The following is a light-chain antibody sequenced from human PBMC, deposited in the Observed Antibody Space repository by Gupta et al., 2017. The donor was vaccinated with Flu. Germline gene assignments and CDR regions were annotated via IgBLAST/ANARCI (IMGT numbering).Light chain of an antibody. J-gene: IGLJ3*02. CDR3: SSYTSSSSWV. CDR2: AVS. CDR1: SSDVGGYNY. Sequence: QSALTQPASVSGSPPQPITLHCTGTSSDVGGYNYFSWYQQHPGKAPKLMIYAVSNRPSGVSNRFSGSKSGNTASLTISGLQAEDEADYYCSSYTSSSSWVFGGGTKLTVL. V-gene: IGLV2-14*01.